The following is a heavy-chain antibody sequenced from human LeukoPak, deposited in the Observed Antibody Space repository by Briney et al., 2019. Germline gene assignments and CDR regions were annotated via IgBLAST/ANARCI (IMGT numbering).Heavy chain of an antibody. J-gene: IGHJ6*03. CDR3: AREGGREQLADYYYYYMDV. Sequence: GASVKVSCKASGYTFTSYDINWVRQATGQGLEWMGWMNPNSGNTGYAQKFQGRVTMTRNTSISTAYMELSSLRSEDTAVYYCAREGGREQLADYYYYYMDVWGKGTTVTVSS. CDR2: MNPNSGNT. CDR1: GYTFTSYD. D-gene: IGHD6-6*01. V-gene: IGHV1-8*01.